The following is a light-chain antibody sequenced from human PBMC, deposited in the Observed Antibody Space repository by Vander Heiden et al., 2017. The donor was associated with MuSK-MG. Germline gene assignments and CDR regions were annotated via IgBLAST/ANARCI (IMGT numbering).Light chain of an antibody. J-gene: IGKJ4*01. V-gene: IGKV1-5*03. CDR3: QQYNSYPLT. CDR1: QSISSW. Sequence: DIQMTQSPSTLSASVGERLTTTCRASQSISSWLAWYQQKPGKAPKLLIYKASSLESGVPSRFSGSGSGTEFTLTISSLQPDDFATYYCQQYNSYPLTFGGGTKVEIK. CDR2: KAS.